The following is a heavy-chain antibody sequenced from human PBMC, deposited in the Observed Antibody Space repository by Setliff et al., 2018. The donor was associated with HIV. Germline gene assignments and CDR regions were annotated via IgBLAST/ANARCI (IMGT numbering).Heavy chain of an antibody. V-gene: IGHV4-38-2*01. Sequence: PSETLSLTCAVSNYSISSGYYWGWIRQSPGKGLEWIGSMYHSGSTYSNPSLKSRVTMSIGTSKNQLSLKLRSVTAADTAVYYCASGYNYAYSDYWGQGTLVTVSS. D-gene: IGHD5-18*01. CDR3: ASGYNYAYSDY. J-gene: IGHJ4*02. CDR2: MYHSGST. CDR1: NYSISSGYY.